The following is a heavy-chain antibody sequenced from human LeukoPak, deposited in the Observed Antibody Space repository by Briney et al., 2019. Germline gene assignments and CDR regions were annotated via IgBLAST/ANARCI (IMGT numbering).Heavy chain of an antibody. CDR1: GGTFSSYA. J-gene: IGHJ6*03. CDR3: ARAFCSSTSCPFYYYYYMDV. CDR2: ISAYNGNT. Sequence: ASVKVSCKASGGTFSSYAISWVRQAPGQGLEWMGWISAYNGNTNYAQKLQGRVTMTTDTPTSTAYMELRSLRSDDTAAYYCARAFCSSTSCPFYYYYYMDVWGKGTTVTVSS. V-gene: IGHV1-18*01. D-gene: IGHD2-2*01.